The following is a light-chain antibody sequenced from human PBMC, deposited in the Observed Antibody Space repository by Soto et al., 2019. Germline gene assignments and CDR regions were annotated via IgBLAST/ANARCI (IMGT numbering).Light chain of an antibody. CDR1: QGISSY. CDR2: GAS. J-gene: IGKJ5*01. CDR3: QQYGGSPIT. V-gene: IGKV1-9*01. Sequence: IQFTQSPSSLSSSVLDRFTITCRASQGISSYLGWYQQKPGKAPKLLIYGASTLQSGVPSRFSGSGSGTDFTLTISSLQPEDFATYYCQQYGGSPITFGLGTRLENK.